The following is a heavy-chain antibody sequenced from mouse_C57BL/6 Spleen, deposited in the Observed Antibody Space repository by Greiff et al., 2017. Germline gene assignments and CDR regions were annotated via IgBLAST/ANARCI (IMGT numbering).Heavy chain of an antibody. CDR2: ISYSGST. Sequence: EVKLMESGPGLAKPSQTLSLTCSVTGYSITSDYWNWIRKFPGNKLEYMGYISYSGSTYYNPSLKSRISITRDTSKNQYYLQLNSVTTEDTATYYCARASYDGYYSYAMDYWGQGTSVTVSS. D-gene: IGHD2-3*01. V-gene: IGHV3-8*01. CDR3: ARASYDGYYSYAMDY. J-gene: IGHJ4*01. CDR1: GYSITSDY.